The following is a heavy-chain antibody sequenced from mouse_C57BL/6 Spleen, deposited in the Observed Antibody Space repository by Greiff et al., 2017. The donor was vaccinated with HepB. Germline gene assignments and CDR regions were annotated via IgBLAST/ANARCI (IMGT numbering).Heavy chain of an antibody. V-gene: IGHV7-3*01. CDR3: ARYKTGTGDY. CDR2: IRNKANGYTT. Sequence: EVQRVESGGGLVQPGGSLSLSCAASGFTFTDYYMSWVRQPPGKALEWLGFIRNKANGYTTEYSASVKGRFTISRDNSQSILYLQMNALRAEDSATYYCARYKTGTGDYWGQGTSVTVSS. D-gene: IGHD4-1*01. CDR1: GFTFTDYY. J-gene: IGHJ4*01.